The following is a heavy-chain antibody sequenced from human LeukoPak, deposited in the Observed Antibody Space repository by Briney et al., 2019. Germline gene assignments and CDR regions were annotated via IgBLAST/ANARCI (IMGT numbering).Heavy chain of an antibody. CDR1: GFTFSSYS. Sequence: GGSLRLSCTASGFTFSSYSMNWVRQAPGKGLEWLSYISRGSNVIYYADSVKGRFTTSRGDAKNSLFLQMNSLTDEGTAVYYCARDPGYSYALDYWGRGTLVTVSS. CDR2: ISRGSNVI. V-gene: IGHV3-48*02. CDR3: ARDPGYSYALDY. J-gene: IGHJ4*02. D-gene: IGHD5-18*01.